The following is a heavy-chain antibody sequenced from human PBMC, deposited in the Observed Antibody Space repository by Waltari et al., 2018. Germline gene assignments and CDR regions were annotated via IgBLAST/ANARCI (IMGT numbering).Heavy chain of an antibody. CDR1: GYTFTRYG. J-gene: IGHJ4*02. V-gene: IGHV1-18*01. CDR3: ARRDGTVFDY. D-gene: IGHD1-26*01. Sequence: QVQLVQSGAEVKKPGASVKVSCKASGYTFTRYGISWVRQAPGKGLEWMGWISAYNGNTNDAQQRQGRVTMTTDTSTSPAYMELRSLRADDTAVYYCARRDGTVFDYWGQGTLVTVSS. CDR2: ISAYNGNT.